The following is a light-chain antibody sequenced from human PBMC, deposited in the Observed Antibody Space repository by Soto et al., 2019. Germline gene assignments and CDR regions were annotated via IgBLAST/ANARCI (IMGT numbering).Light chain of an antibody. CDR2: GAS. CDR3: QQYGSSSLVHT. Sequence: EIVLTQSPGTLSLSPGERATLSCRASQSVSSSYLAWYQQKPGQAPRLLIYGASSRATGIPDRFSGSGSGTDFTLTISRLEPEDFAVYYCQQYGSSSLVHTVGQGTKLEIK. V-gene: IGKV3-20*01. CDR1: QSVSSSY. J-gene: IGKJ2*01.